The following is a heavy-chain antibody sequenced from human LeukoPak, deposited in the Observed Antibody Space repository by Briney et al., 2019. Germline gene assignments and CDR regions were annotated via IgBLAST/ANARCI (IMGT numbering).Heavy chain of an antibody. Sequence: ASVKVSCKASGYTFTCYYMHWVRQAPGQGLEWMGWINPNSGGTNYAQKFQGRVTMTRDTSISTAYMELSRLRSDDTAVYYCAREGYDSTNYYYWGQGTLVTVSS. CDR2: INPNSGGT. J-gene: IGHJ4*02. V-gene: IGHV1-2*02. CDR1: GYTFTCYY. CDR3: AREGYDSTNYYY. D-gene: IGHD3-22*01.